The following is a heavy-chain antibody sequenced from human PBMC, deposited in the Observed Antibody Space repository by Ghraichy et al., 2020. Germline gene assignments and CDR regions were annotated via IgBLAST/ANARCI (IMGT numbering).Heavy chain of an antibody. CDR2: ISAYNGNT. CDR3: ARFEYSYARKGLGNWFDP. CDR1: GDTFTSYG. Sequence: ASVKVSCKAAGDTFTSYGISWVREAPVQGLEWMGWISAYNGNTNYAQKLQGRVTMTTDTSTSTAYMELRSLRSDDTAVYYCARFEYSYARKGLGNWFDPWGQGTLVTVSS. V-gene: IGHV1-18*01. J-gene: IGHJ5*02. D-gene: IGHD5-18*01.